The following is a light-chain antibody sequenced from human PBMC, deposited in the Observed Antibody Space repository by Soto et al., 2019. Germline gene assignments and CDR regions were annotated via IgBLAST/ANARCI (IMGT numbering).Light chain of an antibody. Sequence: EIVLTQSPATLSLSPGERATRSCRASQSVSSYLAWYQQKPGQAPRLLIYEASNRATGIPARFSGSGSRNDFTLTISSLEPEDFAVYYCQQRSNWPLTFGGGTKVEIK. CDR2: EAS. CDR3: QQRSNWPLT. J-gene: IGKJ4*01. V-gene: IGKV3-11*01. CDR1: QSVSSY.